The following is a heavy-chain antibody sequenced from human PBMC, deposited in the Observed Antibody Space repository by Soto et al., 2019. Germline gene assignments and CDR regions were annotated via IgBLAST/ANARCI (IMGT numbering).Heavy chain of an antibody. CDR1: GFTFDDYG. J-gene: IGHJ6*02. Sequence: GGSLRLSCAASGFTFDDYGMHWVRQVPGKGLEWVSGISWNSGNTGYADSVKGRFTISRDNAKNSLYLQMKSLRAEDTALYYCAKTSMVRGPYYYYGMDVWSQGTTVTVSS. CDR2: ISWNSGNT. D-gene: IGHD3-10*01. V-gene: IGHV3-9*01. CDR3: AKTSMVRGPYYYYGMDV.